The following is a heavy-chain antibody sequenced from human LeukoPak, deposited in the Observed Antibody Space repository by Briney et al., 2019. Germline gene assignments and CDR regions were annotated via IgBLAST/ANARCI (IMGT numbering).Heavy chain of an antibody. CDR3: ARAHNWKYGSFDF. V-gene: IGHV3-21*01. Sequence: PGGSLRLSCAASGFTFSSYSMNWVRQAPGKGLEWVSCISSSSSYIYYADSVKGRFTISRDNAKNSLYLQMNSLRAENTAVYYCARAHNWKYGSFDFWGQGTLVTVSS. J-gene: IGHJ4*02. D-gene: IGHD1-7*01. CDR2: ISSSSSYI. CDR1: GFTFSSYS.